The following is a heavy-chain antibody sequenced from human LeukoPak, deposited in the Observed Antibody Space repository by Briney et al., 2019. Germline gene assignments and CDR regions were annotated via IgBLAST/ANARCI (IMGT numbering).Heavy chain of an antibody. V-gene: IGHV3-48*01. Sequence: GGSLRLSCAASGFTFSSYSMNWVRQAPGKGLEWVSYISSSSSTIYYADSVKGRFTISRDNAKNSLYLQMNSLRAEDTAVYYCARATTYSSGWYTVYYYYMDVWGKGTTVTVSS. D-gene: IGHD6-19*01. CDR3: ARATTYSSGWYTVYYYYMDV. CDR2: ISSSSSTI. J-gene: IGHJ6*03. CDR1: GFTFSSYS.